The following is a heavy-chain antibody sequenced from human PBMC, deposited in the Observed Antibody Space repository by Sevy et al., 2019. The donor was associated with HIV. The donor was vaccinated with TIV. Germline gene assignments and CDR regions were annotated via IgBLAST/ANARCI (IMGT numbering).Heavy chain of an antibody. CDR1: GFTFTSSA. CDR3: AAVAIVGATFDAFDI. V-gene: IGHV1-58*01. CDR2: IVVGSGNT. Sequence: ASVKVSCKASGFTFTSSAVQWVRQARGQRLEWIGWIVVGSGNTNYAQKFQERVTITRDMSTSTAYMELSSLRSEDTAVYYCAAVAIVGATFDAFDILGQGTMVTVSS. D-gene: IGHD1-26*01. J-gene: IGHJ3*02.